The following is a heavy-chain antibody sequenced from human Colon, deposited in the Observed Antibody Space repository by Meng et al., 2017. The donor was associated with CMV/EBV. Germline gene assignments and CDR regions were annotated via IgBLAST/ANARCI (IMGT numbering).Heavy chain of an antibody. CDR3: TRLGGSKPFDY. V-gene: IGHV3-48*04. Sequence: GESLKIPCATSGFTFSSYSMNWVRQAPGMGLEWVAYISSSGSTTYYADSVKGRFTVSRDNAKNSVYLQMNNLGAEDTAVYYCTRLGGSKPFDYWGQGTLVTVSS. CDR1: GFTFSSYS. CDR2: ISSSGSTT. J-gene: IGHJ4*02. D-gene: IGHD3-16*01.